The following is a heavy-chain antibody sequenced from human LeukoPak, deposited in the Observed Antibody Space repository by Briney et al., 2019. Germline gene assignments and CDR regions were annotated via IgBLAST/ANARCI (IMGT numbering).Heavy chain of an antibody. J-gene: IGHJ4*02. CDR1: GFSFGSDS. CDR3: ARPGRDGYNYVY. Sequence: GGSLRLSCAASGFSFGSDSMHWVRQAPGKGLEWVSSISSRSSYISYADSVKGRFTISRDNAKNSLYLQMNSLRAEDTAVYYCARPGRDGYNYVYWGQGTLVTVSS. D-gene: IGHD5-24*01. V-gene: IGHV3-21*01. CDR2: ISSRSSYI.